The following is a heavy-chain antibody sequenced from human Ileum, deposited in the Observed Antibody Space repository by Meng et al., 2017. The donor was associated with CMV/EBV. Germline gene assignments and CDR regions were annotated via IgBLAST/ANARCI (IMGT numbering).Heavy chain of an antibody. J-gene: IGHJ4*02. D-gene: IGHD3-22*01. CDR2: IIPILGTA. V-gene: IGHV1-69*06. Sequence: TFSNYAISWMRQAPGQGLEWMGGIIPILGTANYAPRVQGRLTITADKSTTTAYMELSSLRSEDTAVYYCARDRYYDSSGYYFESAYWGEGTLVTVSS. CDR1: TFSNYA. CDR3: ARDRYYDSSGYYFESAY.